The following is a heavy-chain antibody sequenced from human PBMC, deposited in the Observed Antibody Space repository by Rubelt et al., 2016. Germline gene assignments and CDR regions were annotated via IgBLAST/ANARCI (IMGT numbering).Heavy chain of an antibody. Sequence: GSTNYNPSLKSRVTISVDTSKNQFSLKLSSVTAADTAVYYCARRLGRGYDFREYYFDYWGQGTLVTVSS. V-gene: IGHV4-59*01. D-gene: IGHD5-12*01. CDR3: ARRLGRGYDFREYYFDY. CDR2: GST. J-gene: IGHJ4*02.